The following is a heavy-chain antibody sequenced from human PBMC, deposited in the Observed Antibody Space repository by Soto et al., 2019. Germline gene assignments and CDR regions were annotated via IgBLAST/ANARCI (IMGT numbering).Heavy chain of an antibody. CDR3: SRWTFFHGWVPNDY. Sequence: QVQLQESGPGLVKPSQTLSLTCTVSGGSISSGGYYWSWIRQHPGKGLEWIGYIYYSGSTYYNPSLKSRVTIAVDTSKTHFSLKLSSVTAADTAVYYGSRWTFFHGWVPNDYWGQGTLVTVSS. CDR2: IYYSGST. D-gene: IGHD1-26*01. V-gene: IGHV4-31*03. J-gene: IGHJ4*02. CDR1: GGSISSGGYY.